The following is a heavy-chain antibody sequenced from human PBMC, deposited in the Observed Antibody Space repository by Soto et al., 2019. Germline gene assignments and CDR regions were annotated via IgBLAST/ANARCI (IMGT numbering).Heavy chain of an antibody. CDR1: GFTFADFA. D-gene: IGHD1-7*01. J-gene: IGHJ3*02. CDR2: ISASGGST. V-gene: IGHV3-23*01. Sequence: GGSLRLSCSGSGFTFADFAMSWVRQAPGGGLEWVSGISASGGSTYYADSVEGRFTIFRDNFRDTLSLHMSGLRVEDTAMYYCAKDPNGNYVGGFEMCGQGTLVTVS. CDR3: AKDPNGNYVGGFEM.